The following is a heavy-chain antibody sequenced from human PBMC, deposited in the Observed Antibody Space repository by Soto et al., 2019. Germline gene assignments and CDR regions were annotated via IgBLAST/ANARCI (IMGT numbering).Heavy chain of an antibody. J-gene: IGHJ4*02. CDR3: ARDAPDYGDYVAFGY. CDR2: ISAYNGNT. V-gene: IGHV1-18*01. CDR1: GYTFTSYG. D-gene: IGHD4-17*01. Sequence: QVQLVQSGAEVKKPGASVKVSCKASGYTFTSYGISWVRQAPGQGLEWMGWISAYNGNTNYAQKLQGRVTMTTDTAPSTAYMELRSLRSDDTAVYYCARDAPDYGDYVAFGYRGQGTLVTVSS.